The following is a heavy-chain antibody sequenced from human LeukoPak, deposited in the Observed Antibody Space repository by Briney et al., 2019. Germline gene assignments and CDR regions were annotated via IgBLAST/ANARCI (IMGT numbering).Heavy chain of an antibody. Sequence: PSETLSLTCAVYGGSFSGYYWSWIRQPPGKGLEWIGEINHSGSTNYNPSLKSRVTISVDTSKNQFSLKLNSVTAADTAVYYCARFPGSAEYRHYYYMDVWGKGTTVTISS. CDR2: INHSGST. J-gene: IGHJ6*03. V-gene: IGHV4-34*01. CDR3: ARFPGSAEYRHYYYMDV. CDR1: GGSFSGYY. D-gene: IGHD2-15*01.